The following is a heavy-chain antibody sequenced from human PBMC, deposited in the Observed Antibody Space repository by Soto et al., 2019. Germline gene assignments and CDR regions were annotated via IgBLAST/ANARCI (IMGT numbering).Heavy chain of an antibody. CDR1: GFTISSAW. CDR3: TTGSVEGY. CDR2: IKTKSQGETT. J-gene: IGHJ4*02. Sequence: EVHLVESGGGLVKPGGSLRLSCAVSGFTISSAWMNWVRQAPGKGLEWVGRIKTKSQGETTDYPAPVKGRFTISRDDSENTLSLQMNSLQIEDTAVYYCTTGSVEGYWGQGALVTVSS. V-gene: IGHV3-15*07. D-gene: IGHD1-26*01.